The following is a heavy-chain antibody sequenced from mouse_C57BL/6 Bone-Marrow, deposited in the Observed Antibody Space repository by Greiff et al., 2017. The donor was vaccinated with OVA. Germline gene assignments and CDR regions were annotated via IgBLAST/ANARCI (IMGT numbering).Heavy chain of an antibody. CDR3: TPCGSSYAMDY. CDR2: IDPENGDT. J-gene: IGHJ4*01. CDR1: GFNIKDDY. V-gene: IGHV14-4*01. Sequence: EVKLQESGAELVRPGASVKLSCTASGFNIKDDYMHWVKQRPEQGLEWIGWIDPENGDTEYASKFQGKATITADTSSNTAYLQLSSLTSEDTAVYYCTPCGSSYAMDYWGQGTSVTVSS. D-gene: IGHD1-1*01.